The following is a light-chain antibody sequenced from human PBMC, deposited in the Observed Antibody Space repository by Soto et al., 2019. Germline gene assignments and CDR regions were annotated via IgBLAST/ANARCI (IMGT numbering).Light chain of an antibody. CDR1: QSISNNY. J-gene: IGKJ1*01. CDR3: QPYDASPT. CDR2: GAS. V-gene: IGKV3-20*01. Sequence: EIVLTQSPGTLSLSPGERDTLSCRASQSISNNYLAWYQQKLGQAPTDLLYGASSRAPGITDRFSGSGSGTDFTLTISRLEPEDFAVYYCQPYDASPTFCQGTKVDIK.